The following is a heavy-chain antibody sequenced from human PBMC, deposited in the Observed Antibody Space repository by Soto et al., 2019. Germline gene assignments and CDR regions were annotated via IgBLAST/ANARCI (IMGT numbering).Heavy chain of an antibody. J-gene: IGHJ6*02. CDR3: ARDDEYSGNGMDV. D-gene: IGHD3-10*01. CDR1: EFTFSNYG. V-gene: IGHV3-33*01. CDR2: ILNDGSNR. Sequence: QVQLVESGGGVVQPGRSLRLSCAASEFTFSNYGMQWVRQAPGKGLEWVAVILNDGSNRYHADSLKDRFTISRDNSKNTLYLQMNSLRAEDTAVYYCARDDEYSGNGMDVWGQGTTVTVS.